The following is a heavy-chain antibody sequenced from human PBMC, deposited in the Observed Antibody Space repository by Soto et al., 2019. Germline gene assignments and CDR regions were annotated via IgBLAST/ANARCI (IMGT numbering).Heavy chain of an antibody. CDR3: AHRRRYYDRNRYYYFFDF. D-gene: IGHD3-22*01. CDR1: GFSLSTTGEG. J-gene: IGHJ4*02. CDR2: IYWDDDK. Sequence: QITLKESGPTLVKPTQTLTLTCTFSGFSLSTTGEGVGWIRQPPGKDLEWLALIYWDDDKRYSPSLNSRLTNTKDTSKNQVVLTRTNLDPVDTGTYYCAHRRRYYDRNRYYYFFDFWGQGALVTVSS. V-gene: IGHV2-5*02.